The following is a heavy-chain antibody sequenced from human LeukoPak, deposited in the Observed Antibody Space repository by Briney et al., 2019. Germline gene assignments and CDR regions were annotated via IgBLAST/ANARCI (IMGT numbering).Heavy chain of an antibody. CDR3: ARGPSSGWYPPAFDY. Sequence: SETLSLTCAVYGGSFSGYYWSWIRQPPGKGLEWIGEINHSGSTNYNPSLKSRVTMSVDTSKNQFSLKLSSVTAADTAVYYCARGPSSGWYPPAFDYWGQGTLVTVSS. CDR1: GGSFSGYY. J-gene: IGHJ4*02. V-gene: IGHV4-34*01. CDR2: INHSGST. D-gene: IGHD6-19*01.